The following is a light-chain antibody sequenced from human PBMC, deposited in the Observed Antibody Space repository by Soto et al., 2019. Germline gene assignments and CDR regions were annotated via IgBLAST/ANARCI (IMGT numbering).Light chain of an antibody. CDR3: QRDGTSPT. V-gene: IGKV3-20*01. Sequence: EIVLTQSPGTLSLSPGQRATLSCRASQSVGSSYLAWYQQKPGQAPRLLIYGASSRATGIPDRFTGSGSGTDFSLTISRLEPEDVAVYYCQRDGTSPTFGGGTKVEIK. CDR2: GAS. CDR1: QSVGSSY. J-gene: IGKJ4*01.